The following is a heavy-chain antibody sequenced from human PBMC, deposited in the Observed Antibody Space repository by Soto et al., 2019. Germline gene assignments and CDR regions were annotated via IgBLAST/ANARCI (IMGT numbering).Heavy chain of an antibody. J-gene: IGHJ4*02. D-gene: IGHD1-26*01. CDR3: ARVVGATGWLDY. CDR1: GGTFSSYA. Sequence: SVKVSCKASGGTFSSYAISWVRQAPGQGLEWMGGIIPIFGTANYAQKFQGRVTITADKSTSTAYMELSSLRSEDTAVYYCARVVGATGWLDYWSQGTLVTVSS. CDR2: IIPIFGTA. V-gene: IGHV1-69*06.